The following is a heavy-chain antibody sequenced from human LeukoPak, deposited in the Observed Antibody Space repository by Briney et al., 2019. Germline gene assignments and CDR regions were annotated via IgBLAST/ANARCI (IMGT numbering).Heavy chain of an antibody. CDR3: AKDLYTGSWYYGMDV. CDR1: GFTFSSYA. CDR2: ISGSGGNT. V-gene: IGHV3-23*01. Sequence: GGSLRLSCAASGFTFSSYAMSWVRQAPGKGLEWVSAISGSGGNTYYADSVKGRFTISRDNSKNTLYLQMNSLRAEDMAVYYCAKDLYTGSWYYGMDVWGQGTTVTVSS. D-gene: IGHD6-6*01. J-gene: IGHJ6*02.